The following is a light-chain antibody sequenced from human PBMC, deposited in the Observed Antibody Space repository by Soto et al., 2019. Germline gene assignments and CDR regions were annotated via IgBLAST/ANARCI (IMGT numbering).Light chain of an antibody. Sequence: DIQMTQSPSTLSASVRGRVTITFRASQTISSWLAWYQQKPGKAPKLLIYKASSLESGVPSRFSGSGSGTEFTLTISSLQPDDFATYYCQQYNSYSTFGQGTRLEIK. CDR3: QQYNSYST. J-gene: IGKJ5*01. CDR1: QTISSW. CDR2: KAS. V-gene: IGKV1-5*03.